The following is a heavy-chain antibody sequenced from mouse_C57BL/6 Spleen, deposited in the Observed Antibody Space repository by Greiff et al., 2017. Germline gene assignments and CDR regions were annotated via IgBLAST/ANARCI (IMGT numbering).Heavy chain of an antibody. J-gene: IGHJ3*01. V-gene: IGHV2-2*01. D-gene: IGHD2-5*01. CDR2: IWSGGST. Sequence: QVQLKESGPGLVQPSQSLSITCTVSGFSLTSYGVHWVRQSPGKGLEWLGVIWSGGSTDYTAAFISRLSISKDNSKSQVFFKMNSLQADDTAIYYCASSYYSNPQFAYRGQGTLVTVSA. CDR1: GFSLTSYG. CDR3: ASSYYSNPQFAY.